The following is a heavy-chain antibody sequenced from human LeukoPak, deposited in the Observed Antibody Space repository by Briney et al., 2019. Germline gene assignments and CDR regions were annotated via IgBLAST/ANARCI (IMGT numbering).Heavy chain of an antibody. CDR1: GFTFSSYA. Sequence: GGSLRLSCAASGFTFSSYATSWVRQAPGKGLEWVSAISGSGGSTYYADSVKGRFTISRDNSKNTLYLQMNSLRAEDTAVYYCAKALGCSSGWYFDYWGQGTLVTVSS. V-gene: IGHV3-23*01. CDR3: AKALGCSSGWYFDY. CDR2: ISGSGGST. J-gene: IGHJ4*02. D-gene: IGHD6-19*01.